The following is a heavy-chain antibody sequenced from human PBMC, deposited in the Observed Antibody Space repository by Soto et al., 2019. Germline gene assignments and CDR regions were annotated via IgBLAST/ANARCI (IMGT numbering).Heavy chain of an antibody. Sequence: QVQLVESGGGVVQPGRSLRLSCAASGFPFTTYGMHWVREGPGKGLEGVAVIAYDGSNKYYADSVKGRFTISRDNSKNTLYLQMNSLRPEDTASYYCVGGEYYFDYRGQGTLVTVSS. D-gene: IGHD3-10*01. J-gene: IGHJ4*02. V-gene: IGHV3-30*03. CDR2: IAYDGSNK. CDR1: GFPFTTYG. CDR3: VGGEYYFDY.